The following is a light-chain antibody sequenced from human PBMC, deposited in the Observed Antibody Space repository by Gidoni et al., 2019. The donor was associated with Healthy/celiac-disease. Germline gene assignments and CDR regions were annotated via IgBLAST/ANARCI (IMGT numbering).Light chain of an antibody. CDR3: QQRSNWPPFT. V-gene: IGKV3-11*01. J-gene: IGKJ3*01. Sequence: EIVLKQSPATLSLSPGERATLSCRASQSVSSYLAWYQQKPGQAPRLLIYDASNRATGIPARFSGSGSGTDFTITISSLEPEDFAVYYCQQRSNWPPFTFGPGTKVDIK. CDR1: QSVSSY. CDR2: DAS.